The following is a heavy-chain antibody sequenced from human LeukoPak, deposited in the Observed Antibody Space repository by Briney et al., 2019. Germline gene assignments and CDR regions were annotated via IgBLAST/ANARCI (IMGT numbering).Heavy chain of an antibody. D-gene: IGHD6-13*01. J-gene: IGHJ5*02. CDR2: TYYRSKWYN. Sequence: SQTLSLTCAISGDSVSSNSAAWNWFRQSPSRGLEWLGRTYYRSKWYNDYAVSVKSRITINPDTSKNQFSLQLISVTPEDTAVYYCARERAAAGKGRWFDPWGQGTLVTVSS. V-gene: IGHV6-1*01. CDR3: ARERAAAGKGRWFDP. CDR1: GDSVSSNSAA.